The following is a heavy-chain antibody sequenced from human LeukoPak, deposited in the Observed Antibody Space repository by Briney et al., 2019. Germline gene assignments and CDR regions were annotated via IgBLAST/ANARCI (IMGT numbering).Heavy chain of an antibody. V-gene: IGHV4-59*01. CDR2: IYYSGST. CDR3: ARDLTPTEGDNWFDP. J-gene: IGHJ5*02. D-gene: IGHD1-14*01. CDR1: GGSISSYY. Sequence: PSETLSLTCTVSGGSISSYYWSWIRQPPGKGLEWIGYIYYSGSTNYNPSLKSRVTISVDTSKNQFSLKLSSVTAADTAVYYCARDLTPTEGDNWFDPWGQGTLVTVSS.